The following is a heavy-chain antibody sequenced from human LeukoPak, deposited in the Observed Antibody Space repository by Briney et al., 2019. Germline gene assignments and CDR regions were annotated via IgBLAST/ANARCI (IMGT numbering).Heavy chain of an antibody. CDR1: GFTFSSYW. D-gene: IGHD2-2*03. Sequence: PGGSLRLSCAASGFTFSSYWMSWVRQAPGKGLEWVANIKQDGSEKYYVDSVKGRFTISRDNAKNSLYLQMNSLRAEDTAVYYCARDGYCSSTSCYSGDYWGQGTLVTVSS. V-gene: IGHV3-7*01. J-gene: IGHJ4*02. CDR2: IKQDGSEK. CDR3: ARDGYCSSTSCYSGDY.